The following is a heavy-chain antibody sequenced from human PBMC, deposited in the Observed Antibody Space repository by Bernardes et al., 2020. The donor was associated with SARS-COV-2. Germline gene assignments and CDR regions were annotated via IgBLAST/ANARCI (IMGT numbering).Heavy chain of an antibody. Sequence: GSLRLSCAASGFTFSSYGMHWVRQAPGKGLEWVAVISYDGSNKYYADSVKGRFTISRDNSKNTLYLQMNSLRAEDTAVYYCARDRFLEWLLGYYYYYGMDVWGQGTTVTVSS. V-gene: IGHV3-30*03. CDR2: ISYDGSNK. D-gene: IGHD3-3*01. CDR1: GFTFSSYG. CDR3: ARDRFLEWLLGYYYYYGMDV. J-gene: IGHJ6*02.